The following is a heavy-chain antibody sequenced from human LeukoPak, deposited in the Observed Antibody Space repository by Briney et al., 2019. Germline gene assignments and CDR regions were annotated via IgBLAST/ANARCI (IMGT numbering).Heavy chain of an antibody. J-gene: IGHJ1*01. V-gene: IGHV4-30-4*01. CDR3: ARRTPRIYCGGDCSTYRGSGYFQH. D-gene: IGHD2-21*01. Sequence: SQTLSLTCTVSGGSLSGGDYYWSWIRQSPGKGLEWIGYILHSGRSRSNPSLKGRGAMSVDTSKNQISLKLSSVTAADTAVYYCARRTPRIYCGGDCSTYRGSGYFQHWGQGTLVTVSS. CDR2: ILHSGRS. CDR1: GGSLSGGDYY.